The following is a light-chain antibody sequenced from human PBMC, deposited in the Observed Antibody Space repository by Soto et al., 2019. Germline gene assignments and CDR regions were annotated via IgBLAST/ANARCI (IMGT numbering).Light chain of an antibody. Sequence: DIQMTQSPSSLSASVGDRVTITCRASQSISSWLAWYQQKPGKAPKLLIYDASTLESGVPSRFSGSGSETDFTLAISSLQPEDSATYYCLQDINYPWTFGQGTKVDIK. J-gene: IGKJ1*01. CDR1: QSISSW. CDR3: LQDINYPWT. CDR2: DAS. V-gene: IGKV1-5*01.